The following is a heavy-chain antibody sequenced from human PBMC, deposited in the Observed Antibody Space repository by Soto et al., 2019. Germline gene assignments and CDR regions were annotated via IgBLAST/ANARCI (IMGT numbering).Heavy chain of an antibody. V-gene: IGHV1-18*01. J-gene: IGHJ4*02. Sequence: QVQLVQSGAEVKKPGASVKVSCKASGYTFTSYGISWVRQAPGQGLEWMGWISDYNGNTNYAQKFQGRVTMTADTPTGTAYMELRSVRSDDTAVFYCAGDRSPGDYWGQGPLVTVSS. CDR1: GYTFTSYG. CDR3: AGDRSPGDY. CDR2: ISDYNGNT.